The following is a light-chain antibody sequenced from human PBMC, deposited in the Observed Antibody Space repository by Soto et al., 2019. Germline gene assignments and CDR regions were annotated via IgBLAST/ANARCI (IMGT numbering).Light chain of an antibody. CDR1: QSISSY. CDR2: AAS. Sequence: DIPMTQSPSSLSASVGDRVTITCRASQSISSYLNWYQQKPGKAPKLLIYAASSLQSGVPSRFSGRGSGTDFTLTISSLQPEDLATDYCQQSYSTPRTFGPGTKVDIK. J-gene: IGKJ3*01. CDR3: QQSYSTPRT. V-gene: IGKV1-39*01.